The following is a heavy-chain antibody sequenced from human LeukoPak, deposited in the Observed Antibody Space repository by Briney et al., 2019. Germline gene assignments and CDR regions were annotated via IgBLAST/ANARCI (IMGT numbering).Heavy chain of an antibody. Sequence: GGSLRLSCAASGFTFSSYGMHWVRQAPGKGLEWVAVIWYDGSNKYYADSVKGRFTISRDNSKNTLYLQMNSLRAEDTAVYYCARDQRARNYDFWSGLDYWGQGTLVTVSS. CDR3: ARDQRARNYDFWSGLDY. CDR2: IWYDGSNK. CDR1: GFTFSSYG. D-gene: IGHD3-3*01. J-gene: IGHJ4*02. V-gene: IGHV3-33*01.